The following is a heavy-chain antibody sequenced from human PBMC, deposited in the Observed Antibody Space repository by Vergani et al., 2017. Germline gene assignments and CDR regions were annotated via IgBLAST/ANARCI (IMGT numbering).Heavy chain of an antibody. CDR1: GGSISSYY. CDR2: IYTSGST. CDR3: ARDLRDSSAPTFDY. J-gene: IGHJ4*02. V-gene: IGHV4-4*07. D-gene: IGHD3-22*01. Sequence: QVQLQESGPGLVKPSETLSLTCTVSGGSISSYYWSWIRQPAGKGLEWIGRIYTSGSTNYNPSLKSRVTMSVDTSKNQFSLKLSSVTAADTAVYYCARDLRDSSAPTFDYWGQGTLVTVSS.